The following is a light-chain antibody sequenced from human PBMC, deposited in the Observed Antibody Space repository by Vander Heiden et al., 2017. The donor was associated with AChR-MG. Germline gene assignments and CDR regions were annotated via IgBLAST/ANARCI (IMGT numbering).Light chain of an antibody. CDR2: GIN. J-gene: IGLJ2*01. Sequence: QTVLTQPPSASGTPGQRVTIPCSGLSANIGSNYVYWYQHPPGTAPDLLVQGINQRPSGVSDRFSGSKSGTSASLAISGLRSEDEGDYYCAAWDDSLSGLVFGGGTKLTVL. CDR3: AAWDDSLSGLV. V-gene: IGLV1-47*01. CDR1: SANIGSNY.